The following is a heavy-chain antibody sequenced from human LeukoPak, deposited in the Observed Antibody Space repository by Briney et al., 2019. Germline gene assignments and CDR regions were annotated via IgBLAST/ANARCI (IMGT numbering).Heavy chain of an antibody. CDR3: ARDPEYSSGFNWFDP. CDR1: GGSISSSNYY. D-gene: IGHD6-19*01. J-gene: IGHJ5*02. V-gene: IGHV4-61*02. Sequence: SETLSLTCSVSGGSISSSNYYWSWIRQPAGKGLEWIGRIYTSESTNYNPSLKSRVTISVDTSRNQFSLKLSSVTPEDTAVYYCARDPEYSSGFNWFDPWGQGTLVTVSS. CDR2: IYTSEST.